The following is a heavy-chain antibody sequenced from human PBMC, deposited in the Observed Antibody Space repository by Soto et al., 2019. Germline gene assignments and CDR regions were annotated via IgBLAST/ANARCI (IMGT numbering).Heavy chain of an antibody. CDR2: IYSSGST. Sequence: PSETLSLTCTVSGGSIGGSNYFWGWIRQSPGTGLEWLGTIYSSGSTYYNPSLKSRITMSLDTSKNQFSLNLGSVTAADTAVYYCVRDYVMDVWGQGTTVTVSS. V-gene: IGHV4-39*01. CDR1: GGSIGGSNYF. CDR3: VRDYVMDV. J-gene: IGHJ6*02.